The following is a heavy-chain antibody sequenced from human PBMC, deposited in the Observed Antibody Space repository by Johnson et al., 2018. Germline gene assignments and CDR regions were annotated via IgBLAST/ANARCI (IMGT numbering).Heavy chain of an antibody. CDR1: GFIFSNYY. CDR3: ARNREYKSGPYDYYYYMDV. CDR2: IKQDETEK. J-gene: IGHJ6*03. Sequence: VRLRESGGGLVQPGGSLKLSCAASGFIFSNYYMSWVRQAPGKGLEWVANIKQDETEKYYVDSVKGRFTVSRDNAKNSLFLQMNSLRAEDTAVYYCARNREYKSGPYDYYYYMDVWGKGTTVTVSS. D-gene: IGHD5-18*01. V-gene: IGHV3-7*01.